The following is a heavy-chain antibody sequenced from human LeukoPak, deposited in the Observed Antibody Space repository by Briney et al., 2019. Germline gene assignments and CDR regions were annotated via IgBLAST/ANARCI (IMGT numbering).Heavy chain of an antibody. CDR3: ARYSRGVGAASDY. D-gene: IGHD2-15*01. CDR2: INHSEGT. J-gene: IGHJ4*02. V-gene: IGHV4-34*01. CDR1: GVSFSSYY. Sequence: SETLSLNCAVYGVSFSSYYWSWIRQPPGNGLKWSGEINHSEGTNYHPSLKSRVTMSLDKSKNQFSLKLSSVTAADTAVYYCARYSRGVGAASDYWGQGTLVTVSS.